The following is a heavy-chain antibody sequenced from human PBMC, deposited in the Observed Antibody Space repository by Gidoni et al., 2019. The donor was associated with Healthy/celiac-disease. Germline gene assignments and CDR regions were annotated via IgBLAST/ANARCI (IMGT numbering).Heavy chain of an antibody. V-gene: IGHV4-39*01. Sequence: QLQLQESGPGLVKPSETLSLTCTVSGGSISSSSYYWGWIRQPTGKGLAWIGSIYYSGSTYYNPSLKSRVTISVDTSKNQFSLKLSSVTAADTAVYYCARGRLWFGELFRYFDLWGRGTLVTVSS. CDR2: IYYSGST. J-gene: IGHJ2*01. CDR3: ARGRLWFGELFRYFDL. CDR1: GGSISSSSYY. D-gene: IGHD3-10*01.